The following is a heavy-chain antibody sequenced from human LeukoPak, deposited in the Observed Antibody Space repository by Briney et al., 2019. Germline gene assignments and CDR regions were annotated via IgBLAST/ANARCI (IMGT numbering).Heavy chain of an antibody. CDR2: IHQSGYT. D-gene: IGHD3-22*01. CDR3: ARVETYDSSGYYFWFDT. J-gene: IGHJ5*02. V-gene: IGHV4-59*01. CDR1: GGSMSRYY. Sequence: SETLSLTCTVSGGSMSRYYWSWIRQPPGKGLEWIGYIHQSGYTNYNSSLKSRVTISVVTSKDQFSLKLNSVTAADTAVYYCARVETYDSSGYYFWFDTWGQGTLVTVSS.